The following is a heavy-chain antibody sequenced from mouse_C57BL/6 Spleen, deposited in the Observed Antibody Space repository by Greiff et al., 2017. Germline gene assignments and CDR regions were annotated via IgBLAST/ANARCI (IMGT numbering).Heavy chain of an antibody. D-gene: IGHD1-1*01. CDR2: INPNNGGT. J-gene: IGHJ1*03. V-gene: IGHV1-26*01. CDR3: ARGYYYGSVWYFDV. Sequence: EVQLQQSGPELVKPGASVKISCKASGYTFTDYYMNWVKQSHGKSLEWIGDINPNNGGTSYNQKFKGKATLTVDKSSSTAYMELRSLTSEDSAVYYCARGYYYGSVWYFDVWGTGTTVTVSS. CDR1: GYTFTDYY.